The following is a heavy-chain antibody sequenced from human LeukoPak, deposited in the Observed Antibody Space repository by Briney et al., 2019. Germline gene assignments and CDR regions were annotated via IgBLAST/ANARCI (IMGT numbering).Heavy chain of an antibody. J-gene: IGHJ5*02. D-gene: IGHD3-22*01. CDR2: IYYTGST. CDR3: ARGTMMVGP. V-gene: IGHV4-59*01. CDR1: GGSISNYY. Sequence: KTSETLSLTCTVSGGSISNYYWSWLRQPPGKGLEYIGYIYYTGSTNYNPSLKSRVTMSVDTSKNQFSLKLSSVTAADTAVYYCARGTMMVGPWGQGTLVTVSS.